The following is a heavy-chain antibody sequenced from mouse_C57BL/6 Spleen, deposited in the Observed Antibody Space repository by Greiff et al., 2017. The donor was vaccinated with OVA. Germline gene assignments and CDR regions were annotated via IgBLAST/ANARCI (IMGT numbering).Heavy chain of an antibody. CDR2: IDPGNGDT. V-gene: IGHV14-4*01. CDR1: GFNIKDDY. CDR3: TTVYYFEC. Sequence: VQLQQSGAELVRPGASVKLSCTASGFNIKDDYMYWVKQRPEQGLEWIGWIDPGNGDTEYASKFQGKTTITADTSSNTVYLQLSSLTSKDTAVYYCTTVYYFECWGKGTTLTV. J-gene: IGHJ2*01.